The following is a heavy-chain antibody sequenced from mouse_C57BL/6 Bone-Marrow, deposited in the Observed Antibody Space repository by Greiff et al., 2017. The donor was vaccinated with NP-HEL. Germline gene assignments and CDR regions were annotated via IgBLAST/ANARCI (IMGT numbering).Heavy chain of an antibody. CDR3: AKPYGYDEAWFAY. CDR1: GYAFSSSW. CDR2: IYPGDGDT. V-gene: IGHV1-82*01. D-gene: IGHD2-2*01. J-gene: IGHJ3*01. Sequence: VQLVESGPELVKPGASVKISCKASGYAFSSSWMNWVKQRPGKGLEWIGRIYPGDGDTNYNGKFKGKATLTADKSSSTAYMQLSSLTSEDSAVYFCAKPYGYDEAWFAYWGQGTLVTVSA.